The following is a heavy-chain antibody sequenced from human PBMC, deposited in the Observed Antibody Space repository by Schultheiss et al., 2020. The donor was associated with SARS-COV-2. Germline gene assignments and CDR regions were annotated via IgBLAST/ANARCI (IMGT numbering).Heavy chain of an antibody. J-gene: IGHJ4*02. CDR3: ARHFRPPSSFDY. V-gene: IGHV4-38-2*02. Sequence: SQTLSLTCTVSGYSISSGYYWGWIRQPPGKGLEWIGSIYHSGSTYYNPSLKSRVTISVDTSKNQFSLKLSSVTAADTAVYYCARHFRPPSSFDYWGQGTLVTVSS. D-gene: IGHD3-3*02. CDR2: IYHSGST. CDR1: GYSISSGYY.